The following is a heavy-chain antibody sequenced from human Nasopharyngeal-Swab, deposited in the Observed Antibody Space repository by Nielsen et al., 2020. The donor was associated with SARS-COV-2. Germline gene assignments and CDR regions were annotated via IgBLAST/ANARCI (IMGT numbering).Heavy chain of an antibody. V-gene: IGHV3-7*01. CDR1: GFTFSSYW. CDR3: ARDRDYAGTFDI. Sequence: ETLKISCAASGFTFSSYWMSWVRQAPGKGLEWVANIKQDGSEKYYVDSVKGRFTISRDNARNSLYLQMNSLRAEDTAVYYCARDRDYAGTFDIWGQGTMVTV. J-gene: IGHJ3*02. D-gene: IGHD2-2*01. CDR2: IKQDGSEK.